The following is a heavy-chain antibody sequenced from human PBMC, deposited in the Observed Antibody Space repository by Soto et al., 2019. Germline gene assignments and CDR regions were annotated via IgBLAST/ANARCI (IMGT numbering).Heavy chain of an antibody. CDR1: GGTFSSYA. V-gene: IGHV1-69*13. J-gene: IGHJ6*02. D-gene: IGHD2-2*01. CDR3: ARVVVPAARYLGPYYYYYGMDV. Sequence: SVKVSCKACGGTFSSYAISWVRQAPGQGLEWMGGIIPIFGTANYAQKFQGRVTITADESTSTAYMELSSLRSEDTAVYYCARVVVPAARYLGPYYYYYGMDVWGQGTTVTISS. CDR2: IIPIFGTA.